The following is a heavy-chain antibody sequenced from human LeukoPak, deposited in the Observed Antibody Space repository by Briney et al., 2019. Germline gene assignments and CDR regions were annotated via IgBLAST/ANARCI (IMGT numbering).Heavy chain of an antibody. V-gene: IGHV4-59*12. CDR2: IYYSGST. D-gene: IGHD2-21*01. Sequence: SETLSLTCTVSGGSISSYYWSWIRQPPGKGLEWIGYIYYSGSTNYNPSLKSRVTISVDTSKNQFSLKLSSVTAADTAVYYCAVRRWRYYFDYWGQGTLVTVSS. CDR3: AVRRWRYYFDY. J-gene: IGHJ4*02. CDR1: GGSISSYY.